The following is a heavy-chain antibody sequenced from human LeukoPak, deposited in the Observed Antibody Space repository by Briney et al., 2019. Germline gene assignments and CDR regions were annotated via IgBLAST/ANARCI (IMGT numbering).Heavy chain of an antibody. D-gene: IGHD3-9*01. CDR2: MNPNTGDT. V-gene: IGHV1-8*01. CDR1: GYSFTSYD. CDR3: TRGGEILTHYKHIDY. J-gene: IGHJ4*02. Sequence: ASVKVSCKASGYSFTSYDINWVRQATGQGLEWMGYMNPNTGDTGVTQKFQGRVTMPRDPSINTAYMELTSLRSEHTAVYFCTRGGEILTHYKHIDYWGQGTLVTVSS.